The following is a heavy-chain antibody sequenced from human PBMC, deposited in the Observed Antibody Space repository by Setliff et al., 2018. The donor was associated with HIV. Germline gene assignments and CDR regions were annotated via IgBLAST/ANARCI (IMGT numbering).Heavy chain of an antibody. D-gene: IGHD3-3*01. CDR3: ARVLLITNAVYGVVSNRFDP. CDR1: KFSVSDSY. J-gene: IGHJ5*01. CDR2: VHNTDT. V-gene: IGHV3-53*01. Sequence: PGGSLRLSCVASKFSVSDSYMGWVRQAPGKGLEWVSFVHNTDTYYANSVKGRFTASRDNAKSSLYLQMNSLRAEDTAVYFYARVLLITNAVYGVVSNRFDPWGQGTLVTVSS.